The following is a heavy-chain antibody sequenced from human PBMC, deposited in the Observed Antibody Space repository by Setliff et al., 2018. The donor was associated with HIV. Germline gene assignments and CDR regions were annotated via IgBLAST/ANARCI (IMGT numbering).Heavy chain of an antibody. V-gene: IGHV1-2*02. J-gene: IGHJ4*02. CDR1: GYTFTTYG. CDR2: INPNSGGT. D-gene: IGHD3-22*01. Sequence: ASVKVSCKASGYTFTTYGINWVRLAPGQGLEWMGWINPNSGGTNYAQKFQGRVSMTRDTSIRTAYMELSSLRSEDTAVYYCVGANHYDSDGYYFPYWGQGTLVTVSS. CDR3: VGANHYDSDGYYFPY.